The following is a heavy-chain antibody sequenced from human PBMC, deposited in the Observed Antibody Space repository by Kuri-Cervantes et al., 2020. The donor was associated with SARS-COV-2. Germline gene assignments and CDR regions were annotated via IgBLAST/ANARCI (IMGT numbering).Heavy chain of an antibody. CDR2: ISAYNGNT. Sequence: ASVKVSCKASGYTFTSYDINWVRQATGQGLEWMGWISAYNGNTNYAQKLQGRVTMTTDTSTSTAYMELRSLRSDDTAVYYCARDQTDPWSRTPGAFDIWGQGTMVTVSS. D-gene: IGHD3-3*01. J-gene: IGHJ3*02. V-gene: IGHV1-18*01. CDR1: GYTFTSYD. CDR3: ARDQTDPWSRTPGAFDI.